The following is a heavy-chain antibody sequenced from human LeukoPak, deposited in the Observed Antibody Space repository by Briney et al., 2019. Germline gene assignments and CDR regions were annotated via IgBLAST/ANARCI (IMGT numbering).Heavy chain of an antibody. D-gene: IGHD3-22*01. Sequence: PGGSLRLSCAASGFAFSSNGMNWVRQAPGKGLEWVSGISGSGHHTYYADSVKGRFTISRDNSKNTLYLQMNSLRAEDTAVYYCARASYDSSGYYNDAFDIWGQGTMVTVSS. CDR1: GFAFSSNG. CDR3: ARASYDSSGYYNDAFDI. J-gene: IGHJ3*02. V-gene: IGHV3-23*01. CDR2: ISGSGHHT.